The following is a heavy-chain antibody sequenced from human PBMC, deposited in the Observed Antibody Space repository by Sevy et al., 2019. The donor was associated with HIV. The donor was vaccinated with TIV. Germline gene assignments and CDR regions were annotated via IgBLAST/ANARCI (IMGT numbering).Heavy chain of an antibody. CDR1: GFPLSGYW. D-gene: IGHD6-13*01. Sequence: GGSLRLSCAASGFPLSGYWMHWVRQVPGEGLVWVSRLKSGESSTTYADSVKGRFTDSRDNAKNTVYLQMNSLRAEGTGVYYCARGASSWDGVDYWGQGTLVTVSS. J-gene: IGHJ4*02. CDR3: ARGASSWDGVDY. CDR2: LKSGESST. V-gene: IGHV3-74*01.